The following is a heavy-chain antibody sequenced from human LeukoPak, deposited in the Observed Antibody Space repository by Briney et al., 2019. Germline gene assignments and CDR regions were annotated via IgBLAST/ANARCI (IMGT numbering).Heavy chain of an antibody. V-gene: IGHV1-8*01. CDR2: VNPDSGDA. J-gene: IGHJ5*02. Sequence: SLKGSCKAAGCSVTNVGSNWWRQATGQGLEWMGWVNPDSGDAGYAQKFQGRVTMTRDTSISTAYMELTSLTSDDTAVYYCARVASFGENWFDTWGQGTLVTVSS. CDR1: GCSVTNVG. CDR3: ARVASFGENWFDT. D-gene: IGHD3-10*01.